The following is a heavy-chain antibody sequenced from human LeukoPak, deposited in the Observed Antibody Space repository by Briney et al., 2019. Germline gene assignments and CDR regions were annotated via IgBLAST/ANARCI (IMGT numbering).Heavy chain of an antibody. CDR2: IYYSGST. Sequence: PSETLSLTCTVSGVSISSYYWSWIRQPPGKGLEWIGYIYYSGSTNYNPSLKSRVTISVDTSKNQFSLKLSSVTAADTAVYYCARGYSYAPGAFDIWGQGTMVTVSS. V-gene: IGHV4-59*01. D-gene: IGHD5-18*01. CDR1: GVSISSYY. J-gene: IGHJ3*02. CDR3: ARGYSYAPGAFDI.